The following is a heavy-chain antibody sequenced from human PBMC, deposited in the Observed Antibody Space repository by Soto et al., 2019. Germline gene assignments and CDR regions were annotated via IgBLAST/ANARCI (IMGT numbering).Heavy chain of an antibody. CDR3: AKAGTGDTSGWLRFRVDDN. Sequence: EVQLLESGGGLVQPRGSLRLSCAASGFTFSNHAMSWVRQAPGKGLEWVSGISGSGDSTFYADSVQGRFTISRDNSKNTLYLKLKSLTAEATAVYYCAKAGTGDTSGWLRFRVDDNWGQGTLVTVSS. CDR1: GFTFSNHA. J-gene: IGHJ4*02. V-gene: IGHV3-23*01. D-gene: IGHD6-19*01. CDR2: ISGSGDST.